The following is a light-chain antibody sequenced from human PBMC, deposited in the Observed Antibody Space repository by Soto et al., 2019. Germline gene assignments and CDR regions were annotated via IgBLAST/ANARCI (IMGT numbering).Light chain of an antibody. CDR2: DAS. V-gene: IGKV1-33*01. J-gene: IGKJ4*01. CDR3: QQFDNLPLT. CDR1: QDISNY. Sequence: DIQMTQSPSSLSASVGDRVTITCQASQDISNYLNWYQQKPGKAPKILIYDASVVEAGVPSRFSGGGSGTHFTLTIRSLQAEDVATYYCQQFDNLPLTFGGGTKVEI.